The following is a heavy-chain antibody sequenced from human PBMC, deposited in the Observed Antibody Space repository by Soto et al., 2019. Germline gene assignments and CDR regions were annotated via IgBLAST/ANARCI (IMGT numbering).Heavy chain of an antibody. CDR3: ARGSVAGDAFDI. CDR2: ISSSSSYI. J-gene: IGHJ3*02. Sequence: GGSLRLSCAASGFTFSSYSMNWVRQAPGKGLEWVSSISSSSSYIYYADSVKGRLNISRDNAKNLLYLQMNSLRAEDTAVYDCARGSVAGDAFDIWGQGTMVTVSS. V-gene: IGHV3-21*01. D-gene: IGHD2-15*01. CDR1: GFTFSSYS.